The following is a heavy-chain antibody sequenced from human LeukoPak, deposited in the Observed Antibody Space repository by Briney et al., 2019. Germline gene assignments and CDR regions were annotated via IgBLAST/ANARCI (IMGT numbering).Heavy chain of an antibody. D-gene: IGHD2-15*01. CDR2: TSSSGSTK. CDR3: AIEGYCSGGTCYTNWFDT. V-gene: IGHV3-48*02. CDR1: GFTFSSYS. Sequence: RPGGSLRLSCAASGFTFSSYSMNWVRQAPGKGLEWVSYTSSSGSTKYYADSVKGRFTISRDNAQNSLYLQMNSLRDEDTAVYYCAIEGYCSGGTCYTNWFDTWGQGTLVTVSS. J-gene: IGHJ5*02.